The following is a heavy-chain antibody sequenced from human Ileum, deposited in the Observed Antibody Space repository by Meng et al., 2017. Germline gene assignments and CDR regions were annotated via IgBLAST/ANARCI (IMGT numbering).Heavy chain of an antibody. CDR2: IIPILGIA. D-gene: IGHD2-21*02. CDR1: GGTFSSYT. V-gene: IGHV1-69*02. Sequence: SVKVSCKASGGTFSSYTISWVRQAPGQGLEWMGRIIPILGIANYAQKFQGRVTITADKSTSTAYMELSSLRSEDTAVYYCATLDHIVVVTADDAFDIWGQGTMVTVSS. CDR3: ATLDHIVVVTADDAFDI. J-gene: IGHJ3*02.